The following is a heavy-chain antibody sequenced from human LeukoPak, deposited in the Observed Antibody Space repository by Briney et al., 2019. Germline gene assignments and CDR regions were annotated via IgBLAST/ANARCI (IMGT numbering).Heavy chain of an antibody. CDR3: ARSYYDILTGAPNAFDI. CDR1: GYTFTSYG. Sequence: GASVKVSCKASGYTFTSYGISTVRQAPGQGPEWMGWISAYNGNTNYAQKLQGRVTLTTDTSTSTAYMELRSLRSDDTAVYYCARSYYDILTGAPNAFDIWGQGTMVTVSS. J-gene: IGHJ3*02. D-gene: IGHD3-9*01. CDR2: ISAYNGNT. V-gene: IGHV1-18*01.